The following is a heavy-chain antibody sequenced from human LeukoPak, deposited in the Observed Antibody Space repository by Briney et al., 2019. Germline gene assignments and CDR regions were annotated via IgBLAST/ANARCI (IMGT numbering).Heavy chain of an antibody. CDR2: INPSGGST. V-gene: IGHV1-46*01. CDR3: ARAVWIAVGAFDI. D-gene: IGHD6-19*01. J-gene: IGHJ3*02. CDR1: GYTFTSYY. Sequence: GASVKVSCKASGYTFTSYYMHWVRQAPGQGLEWMGIINPSGGSTSYAQKFQGRVTTTRDTSTSTVYMELSSLRSEDTAVYYFARAVWIAVGAFDIWGQGTMVTVSS.